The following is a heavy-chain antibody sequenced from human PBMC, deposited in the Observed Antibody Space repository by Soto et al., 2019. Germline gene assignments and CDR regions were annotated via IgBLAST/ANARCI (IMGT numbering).Heavy chain of an antibody. CDR3: DNLGYSGYDFWD. D-gene: IGHD5-12*01. CDR1: SGSISSSNW. V-gene: IGHV4-4*02. J-gene: IGHJ4*02. CDR2: IYHSGST. Sequence: ASETLSLTCAVSSGSISSSNWWSWVRQPPGKGLEWIGEIYHSGSTNYNPSLKSRVTISVDKSKNQFSLKLSSVTAADTAVYYCDNLGYSGYDFWDWGQGPLVTVSS.